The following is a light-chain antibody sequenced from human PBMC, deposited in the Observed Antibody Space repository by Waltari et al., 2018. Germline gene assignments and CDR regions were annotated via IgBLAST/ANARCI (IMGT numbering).Light chain of an antibody. V-gene: IGKV4-1*01. CDR3: QQYSSLPLT. Sequence: DIVMTQSPDSLAVSLGETATINCKSSQSVLFSSNHNNYLAWYQQKPGQAPKLLIYWASTRESGVPDRFSGSGSGTDFTLTISSLQAEDVAIYYCQQYSSLPLTFGGGTK. J-gene: IGKJ4*01. CDR2: WAS. CDR1: QSVLFSSNHNNY.